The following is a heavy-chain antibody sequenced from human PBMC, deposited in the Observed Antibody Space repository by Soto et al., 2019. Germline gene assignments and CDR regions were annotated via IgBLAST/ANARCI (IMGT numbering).Heavy chain of an antibody. D-gene: IGHD3-3*01. CDR3: ARVSRFLERHIDY. V-gene: IGHV4-59*02. CDR1: GDSVTSHY. CDR2: IYYSGIT. Sequence: SETLSLTCSFSGDSVTSHYLTWIRQSPEKGLEWIGYIYYSGITNYNPSLKSRVTISVDTSKNQFTLKLSSVTAADTAVYYCARVSRFLERHIDYWGQGTLVTVSS. J-gene: IGHJ4*02.